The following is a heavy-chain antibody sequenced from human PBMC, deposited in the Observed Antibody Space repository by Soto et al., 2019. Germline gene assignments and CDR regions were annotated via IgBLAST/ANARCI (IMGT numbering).Heavy chain of an antibody. D-gene: IGHD3-22*01. V-gene: IGHV3-11*01. J-gene: IGHJ6*02. CDR3: ARAREYYYDSSGYYPLGYYGMDA. CDR2: ISSSGSTI. CDR1: GFTFSDYY. Sequence: GGSLRLSCAASGFTFSDYYMSWIRQAPGKGLEWVSYISSSGSTIYYADSVKGRFTISRDNAKNSLYLQMNSLRAEDTAVYYCARAREYYYDSSGYYPLGYYGMDAWGQGTTVTVSS.